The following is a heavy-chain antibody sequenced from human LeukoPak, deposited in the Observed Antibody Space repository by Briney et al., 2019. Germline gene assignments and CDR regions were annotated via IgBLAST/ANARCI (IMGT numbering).Heavy chain of an antibody. CDR2: IIPILGIA. CDR3: ATDRYYYNSSGYYYLDAFDI. CDR1: GGTFSSYA. V-gene: IGHV1-69*04. Sequence: SVKVSCNASGGTFSSYAISWGRRAPGQGLVWMRRIIPILGIANSAQKFHGSVTITAYKSTSTASLELSSLRSEDTAVYSCATDRYYYNSSGYYYLDAFDIWGQGTMVTVSS. J-gene: IGHJ3*02. D-gene: IGHD3-22*01.